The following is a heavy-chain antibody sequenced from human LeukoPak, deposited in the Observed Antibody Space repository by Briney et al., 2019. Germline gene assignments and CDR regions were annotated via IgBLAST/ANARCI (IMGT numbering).Heavy chain of an antibody. V-gene: IGHV4-4*07. CDR2: IYTSGTT. D-gene: IGHD4-17*01. J-gene: IGHJ2*01. CDR3: ARLRSTYWYFDL. CDR1: GYSISSGYY. Sequence: SETLSLTCTVSGYSISSGYYWSWIRQPAGKGLEWIGRIYTSGTTHYNPSLKSRVTMSVDTSKNQFSLKLSSVTAADTAVYYCARLRSTYWYFDLWGRGTLVTVSS.